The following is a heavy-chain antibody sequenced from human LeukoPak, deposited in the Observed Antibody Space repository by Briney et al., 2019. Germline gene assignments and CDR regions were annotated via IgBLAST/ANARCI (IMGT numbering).Heavy chain of an antibody. CDR2: IYYSGST. D-gene: IGHD3-22*01. J-gene: IGHJ4*02. V-gene: IGHV4-39*07. Sequence: SETLSLTCTVSGGSISSSSYYWGWIRQPPGKGLEWIGSIYYSGSTYYNPSLKSRVTISVDTSKNQFSLKLSSVTAADTAVYYCARVSYYYDSSGYYSYYFDYWGQGTLVTVSS. CDR1: GGSISSSSYY. CDR3: ARVSYYYDSSGYYSYYFDY.